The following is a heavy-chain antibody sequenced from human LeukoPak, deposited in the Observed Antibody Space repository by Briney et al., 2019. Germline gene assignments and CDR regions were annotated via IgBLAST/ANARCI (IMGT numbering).Heavy chain of an antibody. Sequence: GGSLTLSCAASGFIFSHYGMHWVRQAPGKGLEWVAVIWSDGSNRFYAGSVKGRFTISRDNSQNTVFLQMNSLRVEDTAMYYCARDAQRGFDYSNSLEYWGHGSLVSVSS. V-gene: IGHV3-33*01. D-gene: IGHD4-11*01. CDR3: ARDAQRGFDYSNSLEY. CDR2: IWSDGSNR. J-gene: IGHJ4*01. CDR1: GFIFSHYG.